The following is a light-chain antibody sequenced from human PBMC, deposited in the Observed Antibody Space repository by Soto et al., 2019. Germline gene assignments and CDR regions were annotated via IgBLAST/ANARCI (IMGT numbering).Light chain of an antibody. Sequence: EIVMTQSPATLSVSPGERATLSCRASQSVSSNLAWYQQKPGQAPRLLIYDASTTATGIPASFSGSGSGTESTLTISSLRSEDLAVYYCQQYNSLHTFGRGTKVELK. J-gene: IGKJ1*01. CDR3: QQYNSLHT. V-gene: IGKV3-15*01. CDR2: DAS. CDR1: QSVSSN.